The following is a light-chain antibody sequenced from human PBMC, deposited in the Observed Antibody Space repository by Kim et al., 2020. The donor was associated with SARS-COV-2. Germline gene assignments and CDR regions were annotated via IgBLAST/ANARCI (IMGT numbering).Light chain of an antibody. Sequence: LSPGESATLSCRASQRGRSSFAWYQQKPGQPPRLLSYAASRRATGIPDRFSGSGSGTDFTLNISRLEPEDFAVYYCQQYGSSPKTFGQGTKVEIK. J-gene: IGKJ1*01. CDR3: QQYGSSPKT. CDR2: AAS. V-gene: IGKV3-20*01. CDR1: QRGRSS.